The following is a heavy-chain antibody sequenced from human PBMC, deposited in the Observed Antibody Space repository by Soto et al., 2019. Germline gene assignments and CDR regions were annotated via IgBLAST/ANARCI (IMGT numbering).Heavy chain of an antibody. Sequence: QVQLQESGPGLVKPSETLSLTCTVAGGSISSYYWSWIRQPPGMGLEWIGYIYYTGRAIYNPSLTCRVTLSVDTSKNQYSLKLRSVTAADTAVYYCASAPYDFLTGYKKVGFDYWGQGTLVTVSS. CDR3: ASAPYDFLTGYKKVGFDY. J-gene: IGHJ4*02. CDR1: GGSISSYY. CDR2: IYYTGRA. V-gene: IGHV4-59*01. D-gene: IGHD3-9*01.